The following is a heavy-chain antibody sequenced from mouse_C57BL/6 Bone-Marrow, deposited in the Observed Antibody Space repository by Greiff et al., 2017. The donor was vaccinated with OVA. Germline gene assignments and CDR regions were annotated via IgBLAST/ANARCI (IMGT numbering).Heavy chain of an antibody. Sequence: LQQSGPGILQSSQPLRLTCSFSGFSLSTSGLGVSWIRQPSGKGLEWLAHIYWDADKRYNPSLKSRLTISKDTSRNQVFLKITSVDTADTATYYCARWLPHWYFDVWGTGTTVTVSS. CDR3: ARWLPHWYFDV. V-gene: IGHV8-12*01. CDR2: IYWDADK. D-gene: IGHD2-2*01. CDR1: GFSLSTSGLG. J-gene: IGHJ1*03.